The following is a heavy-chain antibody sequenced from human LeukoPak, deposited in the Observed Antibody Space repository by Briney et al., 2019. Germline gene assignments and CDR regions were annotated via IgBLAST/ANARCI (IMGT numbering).Heavy chain of an antibody. CDR3: ARGRCSSGWYISYFDY. Sequence: PGRSLRLSCAASGFTFSSYGMHWVRQAPGKGLEWVAVIWYDGSNKYYADSVKGRFTISRDNSKNTLYLQMNSLRAEDTAVYYCARGRCSSGWYISYFDYWGQGTLVTVSS. V-gene: IGHV3-33*01. J-gene: IGHJ4*02. D-gene: IGHD6-19*01. CDR1: GFTFSSYG. CDR2: IWYDGSNK.